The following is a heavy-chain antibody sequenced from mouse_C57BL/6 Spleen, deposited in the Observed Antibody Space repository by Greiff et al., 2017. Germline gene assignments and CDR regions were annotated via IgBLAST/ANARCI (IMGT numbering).Heavy chain of an antibody. CDR2: NYPGDGDT. V-gene: IGHV1-82*01. CDR3: ARERAAQATSGFAY. D-gene: IGHD3-2*02. Sequence: VQLQQSGPELVKPGASVKISCKASGYAFSSSWMNWVKQRPGKGLEWIGRNYPGDGDTNYNGKFKGKATLTAEKSSSTAYMQLSSLTSEDSAVYFCARERAAQATSGFAYWGQGTLVTVSA. J-gene: IGHJ3*01. CDR1: GYAFSSSW.